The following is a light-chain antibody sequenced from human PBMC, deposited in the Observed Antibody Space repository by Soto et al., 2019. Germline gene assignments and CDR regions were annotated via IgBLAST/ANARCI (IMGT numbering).Light chain of an antibody. CDR3: QQYGDSPPTT. Sequence: EIVLTQSPATLSVSPGERATLSCRAGQSVTGSYLAWYQQKPGQPPRLLIYDASNRATGIPDRFSGRGSGTDFTLTISRLEPEDFAVYYCQQYGDSPPTTFGQGTKGDIK. V-gene: IGKV3-20*01. CDR1: QSVTGSY. J-gene: IGKJ1*01. CDR2: DAS.